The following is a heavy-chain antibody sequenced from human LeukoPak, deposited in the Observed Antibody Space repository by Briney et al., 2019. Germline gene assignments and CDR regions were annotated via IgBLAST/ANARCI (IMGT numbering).Heavy chain of an antibody. CDR2: ISSSGSTI. J-gene: IGHJ5*02. Sequence: PGGSLRLSCAASGFTFSSYEMNWVRQAPGEGLEWVSYISSSGSTIYYADSVKGRFTISRDNAKNSLYLQMNSLRAEDTAVYYCARGGSSGWKKYNWFDPGAREPWSPSPQ. CDR1: GFTFSSYE. CDR3: ARGGSSGWKKYNWFDP. D-gene: IGHD6-19*01. V-gene: IGHV3-48*03.